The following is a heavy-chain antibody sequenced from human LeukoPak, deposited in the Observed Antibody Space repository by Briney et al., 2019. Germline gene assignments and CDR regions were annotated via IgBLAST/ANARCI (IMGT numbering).Heavy chain of an antibody. CDR2: INNDGSTT. V-gene: IGHV3-74*01. CDR3: ARVSGLGMNEYYQH. Sequence: PGGSLRLSCEVSGLTFSNSWMHWVRQAPGKGLMWVSRINNDGSTTRYADSVKGRFTISRDNAKNTLYLQMNSLRAEDTAVYYCARVSGLGMNEYYQHWGQGTLVTVFS. CDR1: GLTFSNSW. J-gene: IGHJ1*01. D-gene: IGHD3-10*01.